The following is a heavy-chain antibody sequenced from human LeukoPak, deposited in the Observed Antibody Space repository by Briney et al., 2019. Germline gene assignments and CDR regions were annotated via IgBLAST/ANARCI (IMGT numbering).Heavy chain of an antibody. V-gene: IGHV3-21*01. Sequence: GGSLRLSCAASGFTFSNYSMNWVRQAPGKGLEWVSSISSSSSYIYYADSVKGRFTISRDNAKNSLYLQMNSLRAEDTAVYYCARDIAVATFDYWGQGTLVTVSS. CDR3: ARDIAVATFDY. CDR2: ISSSSSYI. CDR1: GFTFSNYS. D-gene: IGHD6-19*01. J-gene: IGHJ4*02.